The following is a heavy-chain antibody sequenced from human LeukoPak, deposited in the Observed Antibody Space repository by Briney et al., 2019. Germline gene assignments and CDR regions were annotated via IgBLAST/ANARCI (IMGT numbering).Heavy chain of an antibody. CDR3: AKGSRITMVRGVEFDY. V-gene: IGHV3-23*01. D-gene: IGHD3-10*01. CDR1: GFTFSSYA. CDR2: ISGSGGST. Sequence: QPGGSLRLSCAASGFTFSSYAMSWVRQAPGKGLEWVSAISGSGGSTYYADSVKGRFTISRDNSKNTLYLQMNSLRAEDTAVYYCAKGSRITMVRGVEFDYWGQGTLVTVSS. J-gene: IGHJ4*02.